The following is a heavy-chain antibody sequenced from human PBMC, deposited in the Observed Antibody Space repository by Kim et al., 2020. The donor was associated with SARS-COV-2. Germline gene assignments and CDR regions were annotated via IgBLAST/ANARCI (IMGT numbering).Heavy chain of an antibody. CDR3: ARLDSSGYPPPDY. D-gene: IGHD3-22*01. J-gene: IGHJ4*02. V-gene: IGHV1-2*02. Sequence: YAQKFQGRVTMTRDTSISTAYMELSRLRSDDTAVYYCARLDSSGYPPPDYWGQGTLVTVSS.